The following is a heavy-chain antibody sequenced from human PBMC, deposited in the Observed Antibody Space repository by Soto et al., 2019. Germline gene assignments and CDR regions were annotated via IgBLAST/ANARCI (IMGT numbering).Heavy chain of an antibody. D-gene: IGHD2-8*01. V-gene: IGHV6-1*01. CDR3: ARLIGNSWLDS. Sequence: SHTLSLIFPISGARVSTNSATCDCIRQSPSTGLEWLGRTYYRSKWFNDYAVSVKGRISINPDTSNNQFSLQLNSVTPDDTAVYYRARLIGNSWLDSWGQGTLVTISS. CDR2: TYYRSKWFN. J-gene: IGHJ5*01. CDR1: GARVSTNSAT.